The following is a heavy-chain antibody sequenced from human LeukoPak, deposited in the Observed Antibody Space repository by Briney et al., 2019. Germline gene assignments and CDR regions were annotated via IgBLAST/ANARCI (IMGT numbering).Heavy chain of an antibody. CDR1: GYSISSGYY. D-gene: IGHD6-19*01. CDR2: IYHSGST. V-gene: IGHV4-38-2*02. J-gene: IGHJ3*02. CDR3: VRSDSSDALDAFDI. Sequence: ETLSLTCTVSGYSISSGYYWGWIRQPPGKGLEWIGNIYHSGSTYYNPSLNSRVTISVDTSKNQFSLKLSSVTAADTAVYYCVRSDSSDALDAFDIWGQGTMVTVSS.